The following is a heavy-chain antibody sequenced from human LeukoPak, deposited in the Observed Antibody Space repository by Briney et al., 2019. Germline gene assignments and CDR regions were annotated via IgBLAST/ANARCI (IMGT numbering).Heavy chain of an antibody. Sequence: PGGSLRLSCAASGFTFSSYWMSWVRQAPGKGLEWVANIKEDGSEKYYVDSVKGRFTISRDKANNSLYLQMDSLRAEDTAVYYCARDRGLCSGGGCYRDYWGQGTLVTVSS. J-gene: IGHJ4*02. D-gene: IGHD2-15*01. CDR2: IKEDGSEK. V-gene: IGHV3-7*01. CDR1: GFTFSSYW. CDR3: ARDRGLCSGGGCYRDY.